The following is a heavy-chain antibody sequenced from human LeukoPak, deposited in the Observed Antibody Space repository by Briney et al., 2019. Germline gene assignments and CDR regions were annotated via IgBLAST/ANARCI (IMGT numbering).Heavy chain of an antibody. CDR3: ARQEEYSYGVALGYYGMDV. CDR2: IYPGDSDT. V-gene: IGHV5-51*01. Sequence: HGESLKISCKGSGYSFTSYWIGWVRQMPGKGLEWMGIIYPGDSDTRYSPSFQGQVTISADKSISTAYLQWSSLKASDTAMYYCARQEEYSYGVALGYYGMDVWGQGTTVTVSS. CDR1: GYSFTSYW. J-gene: IGHJ6*02. D-gene: IGHD5-18*01.